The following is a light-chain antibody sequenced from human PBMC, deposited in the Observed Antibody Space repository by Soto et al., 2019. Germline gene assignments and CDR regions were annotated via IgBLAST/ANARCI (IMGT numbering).Light chain of an antibody. Sequence: QSALTQAASVSGSPGQSITISCTGTSSDVGGYNYVSWYQQFPGIVPKLLIYNVSNRPSGVSNRFSGSKSGNTASLTISGLQAEDEADYFCTSSTSGSLYVFGTGTKLTVL. CDR2: NVS. V-gene: IGLV2-14*01. CDR1: SSDVGGYNY. CDR3: TSSTSGSLYV. J-gene: IGLJ1*01.